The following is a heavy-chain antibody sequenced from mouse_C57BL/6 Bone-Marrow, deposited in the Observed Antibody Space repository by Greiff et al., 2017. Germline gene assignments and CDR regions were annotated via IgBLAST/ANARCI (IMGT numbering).Heavy chain of an antibody. Sequence: VQLQQSGPELVKPGASVKISCKASGYAFSSSWMNWVKQRPGKGLEWIGRIYPGDGDTNYNGKFKGKATLTADKSSSTAYMQLSSLTAEDSAVYFGARKGGGNYAWFAYWGQGTLVTVSA. CDR3: ARKGGGNYAWFAY. V-gene: IGHV1-82*01. CDR2: IYPGDGDT. CDR1: GYAFSSSW. D-gene: IGHD2-1*01. J-gene: IGHJ3*01.